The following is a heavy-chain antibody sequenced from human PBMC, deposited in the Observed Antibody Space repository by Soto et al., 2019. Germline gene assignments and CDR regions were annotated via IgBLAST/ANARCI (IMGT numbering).Heavy chain of an antibody. Sequence: GGSLRLSCAASGFTFSSYWMHWVRQVPGKGLLWVSRIDEYGSTINYADSVKGRFTISRDNTRNTLYLEMNSLRAEDTALYYCTRDIGGKGAYWGPGTLVTVSS. CDR3: TRDIGGKGAY. CDR1: GFTFSSYW. V-gene: IGHV3-74*01. D-gene: IGHD3-10*01. J-gene: IGHJ4*02. CDR2: IDEYGSTI.